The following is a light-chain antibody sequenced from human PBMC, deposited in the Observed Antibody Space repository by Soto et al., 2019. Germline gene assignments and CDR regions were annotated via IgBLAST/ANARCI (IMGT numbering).Light chain of an antibody. J-gene: IGKJ1*01. Sequence: IAMTQSPATLSLSPGERATLSWGASQSVSSSYLAWYQQKPGQAPRLLIYGASSRATGIPARFSGSGSGAEFTLTISSLQSEDFAVYYCQQYNNWPPTFGQGTKVDIK. CDR3: QQYNNWPPT. CDR1: QSVSSSY. V-gene: IGKV3D-15*01. CDR2: GAS.